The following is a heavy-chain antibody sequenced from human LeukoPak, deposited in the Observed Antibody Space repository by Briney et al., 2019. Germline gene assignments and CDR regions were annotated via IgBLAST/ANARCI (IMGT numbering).Heavy chain of an antibody. Sequence: GGSLRLSCAASGFTFSSYGMHWVRQAPGKGLEWVAVIWYDGSNKYYADSVKGRFIISRDNSKNTLYLQMNSLRAEDTAVYYCARKMQWVGASLDYWGQGTLVTVSS. CDR3: ARKMQWVGASLDY. CDR1: GFTFSSYG. D-gene: IGHD1-26*01. V-gene: IGHV3-33*01. CDR2: IWYDGSNK. J-gene: IGHJ4*02.